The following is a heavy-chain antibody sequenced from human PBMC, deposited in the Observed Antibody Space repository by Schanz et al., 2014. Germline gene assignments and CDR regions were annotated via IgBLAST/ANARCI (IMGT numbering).Heavy chain of an antibody. CDR3: ARDRLECGAECYSVEVFEI. CDR2: IIPVLAIA. CDR1: GGTFSSYT. J-gene: IGHJ4*01. V-gene: IGHV1-69*09. D-gene: IGHD2-21*01. Sequence: QVQLIQSGAEVKKPGASVKVSCTASGGTFSSYTISWIRQAPGQGLEWMGRIIPVLAIADYAQKFQGRVTITADTSTTAAYMELSGLRSEDTAVYYCARDRLECGAECYSVEVFEIWGHGTLVIVSS.